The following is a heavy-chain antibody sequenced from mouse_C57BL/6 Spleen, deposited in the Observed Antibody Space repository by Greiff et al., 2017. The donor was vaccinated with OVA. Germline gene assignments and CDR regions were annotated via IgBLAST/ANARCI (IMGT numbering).Heavy chain of an antibody. V-gene: IGHV1-63*01. CDR1: GYTFTNYW. CDR2: IYPGGGYT. J-gene: IGHJ4*01. CDR3: ARGGLRQGDAMDY. D-gene: IGHD2-4*01. Sequence: VQLQQSGAELVRPGTSVKMSCKASGYTFTNYWIGWAKQRPGHGLEWIGDIYPGGGYTNYNEKFKGKATLTADKSSSTAYMQFSSLTFEDSAIYYCARGGLRQGDAMDYWGQGTSVTVSS.